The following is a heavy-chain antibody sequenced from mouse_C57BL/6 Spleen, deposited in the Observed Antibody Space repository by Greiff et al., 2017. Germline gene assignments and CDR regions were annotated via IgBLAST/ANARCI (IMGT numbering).Heavy chain of an antibody. V-gene: IGHV1-64*01. D-gene: IGHD1-1*02. Sequence: QVQLQQPGAELVKPGASVKLSCKASGYTFTSYWMHWVKQRPGQGLEWIGRIHPNSGSTNYNEKFKSKATLTVDKSSSTAYMQLSSLTSEDSAVYYCASSDYGLREDAMDYWGQGTSVTVSS. J-gene: IGHJ4*01. CDR3: ASSDYGLREDAMDY. CDR1: GYTFTSYW. CDR2: IHPNSGST.